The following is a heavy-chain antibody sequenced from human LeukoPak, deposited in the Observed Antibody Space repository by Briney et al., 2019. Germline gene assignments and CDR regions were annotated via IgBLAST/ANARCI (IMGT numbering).Heavy chain of an antibody. V-gene: IGHV1-2*02. CDR2: ITPNNGGT. CDR1: GYTFTGYY. J-gene: IGHJ4*02. D-gene: IGHD6-13*01. CDR3: ARDYRAAGSVDY. Sequence: ASVKVSCKASGYTFTGYYLHWVRQAPGQGLEWMGWITPNNGGTNYAQKFQGRVTMTRDTSISIAYMELSRLRSDDTAVYYCARDYRAAGSVDYWGQGTLVPVSS.